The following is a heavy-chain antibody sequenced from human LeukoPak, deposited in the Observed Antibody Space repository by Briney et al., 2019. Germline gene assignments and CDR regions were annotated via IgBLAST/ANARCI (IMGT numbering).Heavy chain of an antibody. J-gene: IGHJ5*02. CDR3: ARDLSSGYYYENWFDP. CDR1: GYTFTSYA. V-gene: IGHV7-4-1*02. CDR2: INTNTGNP. D-gene: IGHD3-22*01. Sequence: ASVKVSCKASGYTFTSYAMNWVRQAPGQGLEWMGWINTNTGNPTYAQGFAGRFVFSLDTSVSTAYLQISSLKAEDTAVYYCARDLSSGYYYENWFDPWGQGILVTVSS.